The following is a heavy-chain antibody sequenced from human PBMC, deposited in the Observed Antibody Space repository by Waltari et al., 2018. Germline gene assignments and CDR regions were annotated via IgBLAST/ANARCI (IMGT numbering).Heavy chain of an antibody. D-gene: IGHD4-17*01. Sequence: QVQLQESGPGLVKPSQTLSLTCTVSGGSISSGSYYWSWIRQPAGKGLEWIGYIYTSGITNYTPSLKSRVTISVDTSKNQCSLKLSSVTAADTAVYYCARGGGDPYYYGMDVWGQGTTVTVSS. CDR2: IYTSGIT. V-gene: IGHV4-61*09. CDR3: ARGGGDPYYYGMDV. J-gene: IGHJ6*02. CDR1: GGSISSGSYY.